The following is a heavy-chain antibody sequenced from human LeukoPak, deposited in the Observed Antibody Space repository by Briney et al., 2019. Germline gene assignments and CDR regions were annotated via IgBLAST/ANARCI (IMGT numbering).Heavy chain of an antibody. J-gene: IGHJ4*02. CDR3: ATYYEILTAYTFDY. CDR2: IHNNGDI. Sequence: SGTLSLTCAVSGGSINKNNWWSWIRQSPGKGLEWIGEIHNNGDINYNPSLRNRVTMSMDNSKNQFSLRLRSVTAADTAVYYCATYYEILTAYTFDYWGQGALVTVSS. D-gene: IGHD3-9*01. V-gene: IGHV4-4*02. CDR1: GGSINKNNW.